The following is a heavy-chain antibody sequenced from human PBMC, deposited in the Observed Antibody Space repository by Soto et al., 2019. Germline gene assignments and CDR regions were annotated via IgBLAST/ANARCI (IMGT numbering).Heavy chain of an antibody. J-gene: IGHJ3*02. CDR2: IYSGGST. CDR1: GFTVSSNY. D-gene: IGHD3-22*01. Sequence: EVQLVESGGGLVQPGGSLRLSCAASGFTVSSNYMSWVRKAPGKGLEWVSVIYSGGSTYYADSVKGRFTISRDNSKNTLYLQMNSLRAEDTAVYYCARAMIVVVDDAFDIWGQGTMVTVSS. V-gene: IGHV3-66*01. CDR3: ARAMIVVVDDAFDI.